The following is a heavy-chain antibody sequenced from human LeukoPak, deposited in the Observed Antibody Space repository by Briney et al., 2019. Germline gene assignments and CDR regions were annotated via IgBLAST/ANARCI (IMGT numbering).Heavy chain of an antibody. J-gene: IGHJ4*02. CDR3: ARDLGGDSSGWYYFDY. CDR1: GYTFTGYY. Sequence: ASVKVSCKASGYTFTGYYMHWVRQAPGQGLEWMGLINPNSGGTNYAQKFQGWVTMTRDTSISTAYMELSRLRSDDTAVYYCARDLGGDSSGWYYFDYWGQGTLVTVSS. CDR2: INPNSGGT. V-gene: IGHV1-2*04. D-gene: IGHD6-19*01.